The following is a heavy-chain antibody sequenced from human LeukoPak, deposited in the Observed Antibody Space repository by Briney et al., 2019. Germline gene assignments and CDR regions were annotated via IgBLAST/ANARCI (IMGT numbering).Heavy chain of an antibody. V-gene: IGHV4-59*08. D-gene: IGHD3-3*01. J-gene: IGHJ4*02. Sequence: PSETLSLTCTVSGGSISSYYWSWIRQPPGKGLEWIGYNYYSGSTYYNPSLKSRVTISVDTSKNQFSLKLSSVTAAGTAVYYCARQLSGEWLSRTPYYFDYWGQGTLVTVSS. CDR1: GGSISSYY. CDR2: NYYSGST. CDR3: ARQLSGEWLSRTPYYFDY.